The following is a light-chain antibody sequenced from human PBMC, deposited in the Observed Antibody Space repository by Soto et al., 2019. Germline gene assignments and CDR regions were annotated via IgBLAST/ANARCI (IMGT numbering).Light chain of an antibody. CDR2: DAS. J-gene: IGKJ1*01. V-gene: IGKV1-5*01. CDR3: QQYETFSGT. CDR1: QSVSGW. Sequence: DIQMTQSPSTLSASVGDTVTVTCRASQSVSGWLAWYQQKPGEAPKLLIYDASALPRGVPSRFSGSGSGTKLTLTIASLQPDDCETYDGQQYETFSGTFGPGTKVDIK.